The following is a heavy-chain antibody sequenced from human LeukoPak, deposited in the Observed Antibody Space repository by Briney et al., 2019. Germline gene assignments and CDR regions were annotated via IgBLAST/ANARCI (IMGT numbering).Heavy chain of an antibody. CDR2: ISHDGSTK. J-gene: IGHJ4*02. Sequence: GGSLRLSCAASEFTFSKHAMHWVRQAPGKGLEWVAVISHDGSTKYSADSVKGRFTISRDNSKDTVYLQMNSLRAEDTAIYYCATYRQVLLPFESWGQGTLVTVSS. CDR3: ATYRQVLLPFES. V-gene: IGHV3-30*04. CDR1: EFTFSKHA. D-gene: IGHD2-8*02.